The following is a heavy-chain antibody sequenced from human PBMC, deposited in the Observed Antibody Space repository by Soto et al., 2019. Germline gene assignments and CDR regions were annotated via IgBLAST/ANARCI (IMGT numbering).Heavy chain of an antibody. CDR2: INPNSGGT. J-gene: IGHJ6*02. CDR1: GYTFTEYD. V-gene: IGHV1-2*04. CDR3: ARGIVVVTATPGGYYYYGMDV. D-gene: IGHD2-21*02. Sequence: ASVKVSCTTSGYTFTEYDMHWVRQAPGQGLEWMGWINPNSGGTNYAQEFQGWVTMTRHTSISTAYMELSRLRSDDTAVYYCARGIVVVTATPGGYYYYGMDVWGQGTTVTVS.